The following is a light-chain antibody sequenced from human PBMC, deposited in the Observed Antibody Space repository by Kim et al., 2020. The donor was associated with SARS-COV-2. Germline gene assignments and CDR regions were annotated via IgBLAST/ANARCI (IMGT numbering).Light chain of an antibody. CDR1: RSVSTW. Sequence: SASERDMVTNTGRASRSVSTWLAWYQHKPGKAPNLLIYKASNLESGVPSRFSGSGSGTEFTLTISSLQAEDFATYFCQQYNSGLTFGQGTKVDIK. CDR2: KAS. V-gene: IGKV1-5*03. CDR3: QQYNSGLT. J-gene: IGKJ1*01.